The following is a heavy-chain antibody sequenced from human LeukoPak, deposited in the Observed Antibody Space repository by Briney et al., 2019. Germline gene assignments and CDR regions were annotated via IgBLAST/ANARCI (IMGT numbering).Heavy chain of an antibody. CDR3: ARDVRRRDGYNYAEV. D-gene: IGHD5-24*01. CDR2: ISYSGIN. V-gene: IGHV4-59*01. Sequence: SETLSPTCTVSGGSISSYYWSWIRQPPGKGLEWIGYISYSGINNYNPSLKSRVTISVDTSKNHFSLKLTSVTAADTAVYYCARDVRRRDGYNYAEVWGQGTLVTVSS. J-gene: IGHJ4*02. CDR1: GGSISSYY.